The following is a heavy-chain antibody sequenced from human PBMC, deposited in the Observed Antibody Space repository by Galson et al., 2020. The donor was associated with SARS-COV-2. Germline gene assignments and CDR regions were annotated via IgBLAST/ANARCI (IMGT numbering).Heavy chain of an antibody. V-gene: IGHV3-30*04. J-gene: IGHJ4*02. CDR2: ISYDGSNK. CDR1: GFTFSSYA. D-gene: IGHD3-16*01. Sequence: GESLKISCAASGFTFSSYAMHWVRQAPGKGLEWVAVISYDGSNKYYADSVKGRFTISRDNSKNTLYLQMNSLRAEDTAVYYCARGGGSYGTQGLVWYWGQGTMVTVSS. CDR3: ARGGGSYGTQGLVWY.